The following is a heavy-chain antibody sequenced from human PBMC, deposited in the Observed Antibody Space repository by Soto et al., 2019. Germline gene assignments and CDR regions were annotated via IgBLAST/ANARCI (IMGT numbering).Heavy chain of an antibody. Sequence: SEILSLTCTVSGGSISSYYWSWIRQPPGKGLEWIGYIYYSGSTNYKSSLKSRVTISVDTSKNQFSLKLSSVTAADTAVYYCARNNGRENYYDSSGYWYYFDYWGQGTLVTVSS. CDR1: GGSISSYY. V-gene: IGHV4-59*01. CDR3: ARNNGRENYYDSSGYWYYFDY. CDR2: IYYSGST. D-gene: IGHD3-22*01. J-gene: IGHJ4*02.